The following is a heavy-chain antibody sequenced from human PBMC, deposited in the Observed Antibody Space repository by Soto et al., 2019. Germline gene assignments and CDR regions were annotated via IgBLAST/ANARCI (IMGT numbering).Heavy chain of an antibody. V-gene: IGHV3-48*04. D-gene: IGHD6-19*01. J-gene: IGHJ4*02. Sequence: GGSLRLSCAASCFTFSNFGMHGVRQSPGRGVELLTHITIRXTNIIYVDSVKGRFTISRDNARNSLSLQMHSLRAEDTAVYYCARGYTGGWSRGGYFDYWGQGALVTVSS. CDR3: ARGYTGGWSRGGYFDY. CDR2: ITIRXTNI. CDR1: CFTFSNFG.